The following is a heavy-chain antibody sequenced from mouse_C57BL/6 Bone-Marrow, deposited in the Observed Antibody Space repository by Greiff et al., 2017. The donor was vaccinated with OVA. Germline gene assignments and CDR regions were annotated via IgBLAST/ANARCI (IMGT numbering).Heavy chain of an antibody. CDR2: ISSGGSYT. Sequence: VQLQQSGGDLVKPGGSLKLSCAASGFTFSSYGMSWVRQTPDKRLEWVATISSGGSYTYYPDSVKGRFTISRDNAKNTLYLQMSSLKSEDTAMYYCARQGAYYYGPAWFAYWGQGTLVTVSA. CDR3: ARQGAYYYGPAWFAY. D-gene: IGHD1-1*01. J-gene: IGHJ3*01. V-gene: IGHV5-6*01. CDR1: GFTFSSYG.